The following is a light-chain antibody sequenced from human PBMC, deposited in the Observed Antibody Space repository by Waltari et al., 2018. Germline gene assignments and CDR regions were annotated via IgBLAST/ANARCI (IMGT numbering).Light chain of an antibody. J-gene: IGKJ1*01. CDR3: QQYYSTPRT. V-gene: IGKV4-1*01. CDR1: QSVLYSSNNKNY. Sequence: DIVMTQSPDSLAVSLGEGATTNCKSSQSVLYSSNNKNYLAWYQQKPGQPPKLLIYWASTRESGVPDRFSGSGSGTDFTLTISSLQAEDVAVYYCQQYYSTPRTFGQGTKVEIK. CDR2: WAS.